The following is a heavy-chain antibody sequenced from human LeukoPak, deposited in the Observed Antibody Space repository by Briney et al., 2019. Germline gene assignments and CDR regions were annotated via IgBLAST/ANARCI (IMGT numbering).Heavy chain of an antibody. J-gene: IGHJ6*03. D-gene: IGHD3-3*01. CDR2: INPSGGST. V-gene: IGHV1-46*01. Sequence: ASVKVSCKASGYTFTSYHMHWVRQAPGQGLEWMGIINPSGGSTNYAQKFQGRVTMTRDMSTSTVYMELRSLRSDDTAVYYCARDMFPGSSGVVIKNMDIWGKGTTVTVSS. CDR1: GYTFTSYH. CDR3: ARDMFPGSSGVVIKNMDI.